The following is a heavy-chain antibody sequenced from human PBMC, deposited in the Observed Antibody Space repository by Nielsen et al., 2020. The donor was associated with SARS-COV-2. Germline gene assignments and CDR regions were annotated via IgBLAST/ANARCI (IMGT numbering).Heavy chain of an antibody. J-gene: IGHJ4*02. CDR1: GYTFTSYY. Sequence: ASVKVSCKASGYTFTSYYMHWVRQAPGQGLEWMGRINPNSGGTNYAQKFQGRVTMTRDTSISTAYMELSRLRSDDTAVYYCAREGRMTRVIAYWGQGTLVTVSS. CDR2: INPNSGGT. V-gene: IGHV1-2*06. D-gene: IGHD4-23*01. CDR3: AREGRMTRVIAY.